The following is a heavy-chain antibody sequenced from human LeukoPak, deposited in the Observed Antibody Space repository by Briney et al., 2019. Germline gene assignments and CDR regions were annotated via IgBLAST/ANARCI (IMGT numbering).Heavy chain of an antibody. CDR1: GYTFISYY. V-gene: IGHV1-46*01. Sequence: ASVKVSCKASGYTFISYYMHWVRQAPGQGLEWMGIIIPSGGSTSYTQNFQGRLTMTRDTSTSTVYMELSSLRSEDTAVYYCARGTETSMVTHFDYSSQGALVTVSS. CDR3: ARGTETSMVTHFDY. D-gene: IGHD5-18*01. CDR2: IIPSGGST. J-gene: IGHJ4*02.